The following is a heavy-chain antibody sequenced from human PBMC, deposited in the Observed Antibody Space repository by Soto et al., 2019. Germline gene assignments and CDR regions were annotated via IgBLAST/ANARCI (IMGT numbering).Heavy chain of an antibody. CDR3: AISPDLRTQKDNWFDP. J-gene: IGHJ5*02. Sequence: GESLKISCKGSGYSFTNYWIGWVRQMPGKGLEWMGIIYPGDSDTRYSPSFQGQVTISADKSISTAYLQWSSLKASDTAMYYCAISPDLRTQKDNWFDPWGQGTLVTVSS. CDR1: GYSFTNYW. V-gene: IGHV5-51*01. CDR2: IYPGDSDT. D-gene: IGHD2-2*01.